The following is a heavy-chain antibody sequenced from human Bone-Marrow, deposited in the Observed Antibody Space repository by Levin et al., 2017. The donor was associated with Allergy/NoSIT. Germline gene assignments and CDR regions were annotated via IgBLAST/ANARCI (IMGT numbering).Heavy chain of an antibody. CDR1: GFIFSHYA. D-gene: IGHD3-22*01. CDR2: ISGSGGNT. V-gene: IGHV3-23*01. Sequence: GESLKISCAASGFIFSHYAMNWVRQAPGKGLEWVSQISGSGGNTHYADSVKGRFTFSRDNSKNTLYLQMNSLRAEDTAVYYCAGYDTSAYHSPFDYWGQGTLVTVSS. J-gene: IGHJ4*02. CDR3: AGYDTSAYHSPFDY.